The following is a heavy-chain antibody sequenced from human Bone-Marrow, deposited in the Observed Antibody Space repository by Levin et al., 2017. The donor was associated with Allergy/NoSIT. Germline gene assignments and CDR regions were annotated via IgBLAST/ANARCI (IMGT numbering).Heavy chain of an antibody. D-gene: IGHD2-2*02. CDR3: ARDGPYCSSTSCYTDY. CDR1: GFTFSSYS. J-gene: IGHJ4*02. V-gene: IGHV3-64*01. CDR2: ISSNGGST. Sequence: GGSLRLSCAASGFTFSSYSMHWVRQAPGKGLEYVSEISSNGGSTYYANSVKGRFTISRDNSKNTLYLQMGSLRAEDMAVYYCARDGPYCSSTSCYTDYWGQGTLVTVSS.